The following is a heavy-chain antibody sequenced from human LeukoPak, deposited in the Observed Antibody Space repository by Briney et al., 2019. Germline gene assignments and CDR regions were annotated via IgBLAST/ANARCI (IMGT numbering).Heavy chain of an antibody. V-gene: IGHV3-11*06. CDR3: ARAHSGYDPSDY. D-gene: IGHD5-12*01. CDR2: ISSSSSYT. J-gene: IGHJ4*02. Sequence: GGSRRLSCAASGFTFSDYYMSWIRQAPGKGLEWVSYISSSSSYTNYADSVKGRFTISRDNAKNSLYLQMNSLRAEDTAVYYCARAHSGYDPSDYWGQGTLVTVSS. CDR1: GFTFSDYY.